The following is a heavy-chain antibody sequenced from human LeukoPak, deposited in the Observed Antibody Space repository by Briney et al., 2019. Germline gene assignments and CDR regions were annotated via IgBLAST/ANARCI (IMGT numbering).Heavy chain of an antibody. D-gene: IGHD6-13*01. J-gene: IGHJ5*02. CDR1: GFTFSSYA. CDR3: AKGPRSSWSLNWFDP. Sequence: PGGSLRLSCAASGFTFSSYAMSWVRQAPGKGLEWVSTISGSGGNTYYADSVKGRFTISRDNSKNTLYLQMNSLRAEDTAVYYCAKGPRSSWSLNWFDPWGQGTLVTVSS. V-gene: IGHV3-23*01. CDR2: ISGSGGNT.